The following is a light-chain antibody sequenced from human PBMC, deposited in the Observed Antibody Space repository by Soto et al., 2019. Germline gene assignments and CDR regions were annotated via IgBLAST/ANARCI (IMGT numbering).Light chain of an antibody. CDR2: DVS. V-gene: IGLV2-8*01. J-gene: IGLJ3*02. CDR3: SSYAGSSWV. Sequence: QSALTQPPSASGSPGQSVTISCTGTSSDVGAYNYVSWYQQHPGKAPKLMIYDVSKRPSGVPYRFSGSKSGNAASLTVSGLQGEDEADYYCSSYAGSSWVFGGGPQLTVL. CDR1: SSDVGAYNY.